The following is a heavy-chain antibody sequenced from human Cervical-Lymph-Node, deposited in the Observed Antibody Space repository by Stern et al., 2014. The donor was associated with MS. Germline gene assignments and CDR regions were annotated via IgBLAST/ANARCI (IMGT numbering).Heavy chain of an antibody. D-gene: IGHD4-11*01. J-gene: IGHJ4*02. CDR3: ARQPDYSDFLDF. Sequence: QVQLGQSGAEVKKPGASMTISCKTSGYNFIDHAIHWVRQATGQRIEWMGWINGGPGTTKYSQKFQGRVSFTRDKAASAAYMDLSSLSPDDTAVYYCARQPDYSDFLDFWGQGTLVTVSS. CDR1: GYNFIDHA. CDR2: INGGPGTT. V-gene: IGHV1-3*01.